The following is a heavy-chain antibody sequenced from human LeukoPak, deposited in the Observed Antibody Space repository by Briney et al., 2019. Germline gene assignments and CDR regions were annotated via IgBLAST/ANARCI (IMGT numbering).Heavy chain of an antibody. V-gene: IGHV3-15*01. CDR2: IKRKTEGGTT. Sequence: GGSLRLSCAASGFTSTNAWTRWVCHAPGGRRGWVGRIKRKTEGGTTDYAAPVKGRFTISRDDSKNTLYLQMNSLKTEDTAVYYCTTDLRAVAGTDYWGEGTLVTVSS. J-gene: IGHJ4*02. CDR1: GFTSTNAW. D-gene: IGHD6-19*01. CDR3: TTDLRAVAGTDY.